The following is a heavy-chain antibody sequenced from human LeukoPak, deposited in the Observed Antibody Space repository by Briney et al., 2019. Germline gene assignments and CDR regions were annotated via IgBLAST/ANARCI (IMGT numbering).Heavy chain of an antibody. CDR1: GFTFSSYA. CDR2: ISGSGGST. CDR3: ANSPYSGYDGEGLVDY. J-gene: IGHJ4*02. D-gene: IGHD5-12*01. V-gene: IGHV3-23*01. Sequence: GGSLRLSCAASGFTFSSYAMSWVRQAPGKGLEWVSAISGSGGSTYYADSVKGRFTISRDNSKNTLYLQMNSLRAEDTAVYYGANSPYSGYDGEGLVDYWGQGTLVTVSS.